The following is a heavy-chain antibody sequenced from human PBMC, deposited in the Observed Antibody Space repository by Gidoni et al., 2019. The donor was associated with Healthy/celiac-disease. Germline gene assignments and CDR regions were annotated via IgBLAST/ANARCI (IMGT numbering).Heavy chain of an antibody. J-gene: IGHJ4*02. D-gene: IGHD1-26*01. Sequence: EVQLVESGGGLVQPGGSLRLPCSSSGFTFSSYAMHWVRQAPGKGLEYVSAISSNGGSTYYADSVKGRFTISRDNSKNTLYLQMSSLRAEDTAVYYCVKDFYTVGATFDYWGQGTLVTVSS. CDR3: VKDFYTVGATFDY. CDR1: GFTFSSYA. V-gene: IGHV3-64D*06. CDR2: ISSNGGST.